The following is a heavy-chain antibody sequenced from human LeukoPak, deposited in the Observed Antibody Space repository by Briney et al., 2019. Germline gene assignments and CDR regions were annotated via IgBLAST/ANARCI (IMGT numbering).Heavy chain of an antibody. Sequence: ASVKVSCKASGYTFTSYGISWVRQAPEQGLEWMGWISAYNGNTNYAQKLQGRVTMTTDTSTSTAYMELRSLRSDDTAVYYCARDRINYYDSSGGAFDIWGQGTMVTVSS. V-gene: IGHV1-18*01. CDR3: ARDRINYYDSSGGAFDI. CDR1: GYTFTSYG. D-gene: IGHD3-22*01. CDR2: ISAYNGNT. J-gene: IGHJ3*02.